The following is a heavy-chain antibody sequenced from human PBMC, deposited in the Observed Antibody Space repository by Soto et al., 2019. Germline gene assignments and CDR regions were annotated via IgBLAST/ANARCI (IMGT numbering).Heavy chain of an antibody. Sequence: GGSLRLSCAASGFTFSSYEMNWVRQAPGKGLEWVSYISSSGSTIYYADSVKGRFTISRDNAKNSMYLQMNSLRAEDAAVYYCARAPTYCTNGVCYHDAFDIWGQGTMVTVSS. CDR3: ARAPTYCTNGVCYHDAFDI. V-gene: IGHV3-48*03. CDR1: GFTFSSYE. J-gene: IGHJ3*02. D-gene: IGHD2-8*01. CDR2: ISSSGSTI.